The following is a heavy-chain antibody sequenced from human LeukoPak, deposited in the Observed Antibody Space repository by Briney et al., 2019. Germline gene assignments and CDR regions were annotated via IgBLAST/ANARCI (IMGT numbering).Heavy chain of an antibody. CDR2: IYHSGST. D-gene: IGHD4-17*01. V-gene: IGHV4-4*02. J-gene: IGHJ3*02. CDR1: GGSISSSNW. CDR3: AALGLYDYGDLDAFDI. Sequence: SETLSLTCAVSGGSISSSNWWSWVRQPPGKGLEWIGEIYHSGSTNYNPSLKSRVTISVDKSKNQFSLKLSSVTAADMAVYYCAALGLYDYGDLDAFDIWGQGTMVTVSS.